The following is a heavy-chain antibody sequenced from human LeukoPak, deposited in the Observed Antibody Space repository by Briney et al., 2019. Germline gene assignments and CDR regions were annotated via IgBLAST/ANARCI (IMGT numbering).Heavy chain of an antibody. D-gene: IGHD3-16*02. Sequence: SETLSLTCTVSGGSISSYYWSWIRQPAGKGLEWNGRIYTSGSTNYNPSLKSRVTMSVDTSKNQFSLKLSSVTAADTAVYYCARGARLGELSFTYYFDCWGQGTLVTVSS. J-gene: IGHJ4*02. V-gene: IGHV4-4*07. CDR2: IYTSGST. CDR1: GGSISSYY. CDR3: ARGARLGELSFTYYFDC.